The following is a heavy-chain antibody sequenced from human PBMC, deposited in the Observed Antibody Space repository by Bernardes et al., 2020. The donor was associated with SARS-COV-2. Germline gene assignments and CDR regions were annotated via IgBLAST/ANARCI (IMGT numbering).Heavy chain of an antibody. CDR3: SDGREY. V-gene: IGHV3-23*01. Sequence: GGSLRLSCAASGFTFKNYVMNWVRQAPGKGLEWVSIVSGRGGTTYYSDSVKGRFTISRDNSKNTLYLQMNSLRAEDTALYFCSDGREYWGQGTLVTVSS. CDR1: GFTFKNYV. D-gene: IGHD1-26*01. CDR2: VSGRGGTT. J-gene: IGHJ4*02.